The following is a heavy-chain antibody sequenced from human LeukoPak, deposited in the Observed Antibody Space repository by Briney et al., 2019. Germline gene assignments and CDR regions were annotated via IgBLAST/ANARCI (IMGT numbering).Heavy chain of an antibody. CDR1: GFTFSSYW. J-gene: IGHJ4*02. V-gene: IGHV3-7*01. CDR3: ATDSIPMDGYALGY. Sequence: SGGSLRLSCAASGFTFSSYWMSWVRQAPGKGLEWVANIKQDGSEKYYVDSVKGRFTISRDNAKNSLYLQMNSLRAEDTAVYFCATDSIPMDGYALGYWGQGTPVTVSS. D-gene: IGHD5-24*01. CDR2: IKQDGSEK.